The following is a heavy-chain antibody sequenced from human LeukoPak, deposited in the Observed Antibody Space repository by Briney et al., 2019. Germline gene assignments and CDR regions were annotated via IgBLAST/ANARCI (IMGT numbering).Heavy chain of an antibody. J-gene: IGHJ4*02. D-gene: IGHD4-17*01. Sequence: GASVKVSCKASGGTFSSYAISWVRQAPGQGFEWMGGIIPIFGTANYAQKFQGRVTITADESTSTAYMELSSLRSEDTAVYYCARANYGDYGGGDYWGQGTLVTVSS. CDR2: IIPIFGTA. CDR1: GGTFSSYA. CDR3: ARANYGDYGGGDY. V-gene: IGHV1-69*01.